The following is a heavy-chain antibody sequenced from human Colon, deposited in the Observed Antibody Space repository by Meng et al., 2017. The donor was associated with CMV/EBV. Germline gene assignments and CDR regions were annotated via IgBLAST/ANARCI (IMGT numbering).Heavy chain of an antibody. CDR3: GKDSGGYCSGGRCVITD. CDR2: ISYDGSNK. D-gene: IGHD2-15*01. Sequence: GESLKISCAASGFTFSSYAMHWVRQAPGKGLEWVAVISYDGSNKYYADSVKGRFTVSRDNSKNTLYLQMDSLRPEDTAVYYCGKDSGGYCSGGRCVITDWGQGLLVTVSS. CDR1: GFTFSSYA. J-gene: IGHJ4*02. V-gene: IGHV3-30*04.